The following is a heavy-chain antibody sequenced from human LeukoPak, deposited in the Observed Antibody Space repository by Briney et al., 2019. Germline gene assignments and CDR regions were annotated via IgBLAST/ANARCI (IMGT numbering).Heavy chain of an antibody. CDR2: FDPEDGET. Sequence: ASVKVSRKVSGYTLTELSVHWVRQGPGKGLEWMGRFDPEDGETNYAQKFQGRVTMTEDTSTDTAYLEMSSLRSEDTAVYYCATDPGSLRLGELSFFYWGQGTLVTVSS. CDR1: GYTLTELS. J-gene: IGHJ4*02. V-gene: IGHV1-24*01. CDR3: ATDPGSLRLGELSFFY. D-gene: IGHD3-16*02.